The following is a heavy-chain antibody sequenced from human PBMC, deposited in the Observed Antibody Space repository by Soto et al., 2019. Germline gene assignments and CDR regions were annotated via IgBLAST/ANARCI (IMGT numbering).Heavy chain of an antibody. CDR3: ARRNAGEGSGIHMPDYYSTYDMAV. Sequence: GESLKISCKGSGYSFTSYWICWVRQMPGKRLEWMGIIDPGDSDTRYNPSFQGETTISAATSISTAYLQCSSLTASDTAMYYCARRNAGEGSGIHMPDYYSTYDMAVGGQGPRVT. J-gene: IGHJ6*02. D-gene: IGHD3-10*01. CDR1: GYSFTSYW. V-gene: IGHV5-51*01. CDR2: IDPGDSDT.